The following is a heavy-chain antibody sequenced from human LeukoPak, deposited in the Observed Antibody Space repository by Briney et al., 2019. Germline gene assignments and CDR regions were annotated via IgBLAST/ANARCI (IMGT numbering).Heavy chain of an antibody. D-gene: IGHD5-12*01. CDR1: GGTFSSYA. J-gene: IGHJ4*02. CDR3: ARVGGYSGYEPLDY. V-gene: IGHV1-69*13. Sequence: ASVKVSCKASGGTFSSYAISWVRQAPGQGLEWMGGIIPIFGTANYAQKFQGRVTITADESTGTAYMELSSLRSEDTAVYYCARVGGYSGYEPLDYWGQGTLVTVSS. CDR2: IIPIFGTA.